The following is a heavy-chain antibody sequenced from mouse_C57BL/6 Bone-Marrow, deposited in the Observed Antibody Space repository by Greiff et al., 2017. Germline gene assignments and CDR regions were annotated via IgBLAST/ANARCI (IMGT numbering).Heavy chain of an antibody. V-gene: IGHV7-3*01. CDR1: GFTFTDYY. CDR2: IRNKANGYTT. Sequence: DVMLVESGGGLVQPGGSLSLSCAASGFTFTDYYMSWVRQPPGKALEWLGFIRNKANGYTTEYSASVKGRFTISRDNSQSILYLQMNALRAEDSATYYCARYGWDGDYWGQGTTLTVSS. D-gene: IGHD4-1*01. CDR3: ARYGWDGDY. J-gene: IGHJ2*01.